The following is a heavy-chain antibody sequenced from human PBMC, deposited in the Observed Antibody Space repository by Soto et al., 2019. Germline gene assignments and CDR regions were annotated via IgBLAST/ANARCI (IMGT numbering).Heavy chain of an antibody. V-gene: IGHV1-8*01. CDR1: GYTFTSFD. Sequence: QVQLVQSGAEVKEPGASVKVSCQASGYTFTSFDINWVRQATGQGLAWMGWMNSNSGNTGYAQKFQGRVTMTRDTSISTAYMELSSLTSEDTAVYYCARYSAGYCSGDNCKVGPWGQGTLVTVSS. CDR2: MNSNSGNT. D-gene: IGHD2-15*01. J-gene: IGHJ5*02. CDR3: ARYSAGYCSGDNCKVGP.